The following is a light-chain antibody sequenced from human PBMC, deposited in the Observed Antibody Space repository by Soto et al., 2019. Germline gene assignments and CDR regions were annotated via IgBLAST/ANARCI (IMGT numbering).Light chain of an antibody. CDR3: HQYGSSPYT. Sequence: EIVLTQSPGTLSLSPGERATLSCRASQTVSSSYLAWYQQKPGQAPRVLIHGASSRATGIPDRFSGSGSETDFTLTISRLEPEDFAVYYCHQYGSSPYTFGQGTKLEIK. CDR2: GAS. V-gene: IGKV3-20*01. J-gene: IGKJ2*01. CDR1: QTVSSSY.